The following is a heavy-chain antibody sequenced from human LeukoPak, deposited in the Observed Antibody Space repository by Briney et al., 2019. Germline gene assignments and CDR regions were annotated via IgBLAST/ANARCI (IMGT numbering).Heavy chain of an antibody. CDR3: AKCGAGGWTKDYYYYGMDV. V-gene: IGHV3-23*01. CDR2: ISGSGGST. CDR1: GFTFSSYA. D-gene: IGHD6-19*01. J-gene: IGHJ6*02. Sequence: GGSLRLSCAASGFTFSSYAMSWVRQAPGKGLEWVSAISGSGGSTYYADSVKGRFTISRDNSKNTLYLQMNSLRAEDTAVYYCAKCGAGGWTKDYYYYGMDVWGQGTTVTVSS.